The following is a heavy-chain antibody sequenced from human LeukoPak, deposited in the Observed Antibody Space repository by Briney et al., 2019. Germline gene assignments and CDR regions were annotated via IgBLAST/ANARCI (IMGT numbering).Heavy chain of an antibody. V-gene: IGHV3-23*01. J-gene: IGHJ4*02. CDR2: ISANAAST. CDR3: ARGAYYYED. D-gene: IGHD3-22*01. CDR1: GFTFSYYA. Sequence: GGSLRLSCAASGFTFSYYAMTWVRQAPGKGLECVSAISANAASTYYADSVRGRFTISRDNSKNTLYLQMNSLRAEDTAVYYCARGAYYYEDWGQGTLVTVSS.